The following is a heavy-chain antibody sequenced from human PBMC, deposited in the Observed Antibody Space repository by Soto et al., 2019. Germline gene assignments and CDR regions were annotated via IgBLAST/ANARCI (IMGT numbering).Heavy chain of an antibody. CDR3: ATHSSSSWYYFDY. J-gene: IGHJ4*02. CDR1: GYTLTELS. V-gene: IGHV1-24*01. CDR2: FEPEDGET. D-gene: IGHD6-13*01. Sequence: ASVKVSCKVSGYTLTELSMHWVRQAPGKGLEWMGGFEPEDGETIYAQKFQGRVTMTEDTSTDTAYMELSSLRSEDTAVYYCATHSSSSWYYFDYWGQGTLVTVSS.